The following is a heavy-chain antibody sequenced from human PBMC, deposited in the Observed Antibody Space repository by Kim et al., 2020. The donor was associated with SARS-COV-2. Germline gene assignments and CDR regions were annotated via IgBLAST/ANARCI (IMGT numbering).Heavy chain of an antibody. CDR3: TRTYQRIVVVTAIPLRGAFDI. V-gene: IGHV3-49*03. D-gene: IGHD2-21*02. J-gene: IGHJ3*02. Sequence: GGSLRLSCTASGFTFGDYAMSWFRQAPGKGLEWVGFIRSKAYGGTTEYAASVKGRFTISRDDSKSIAYLQMNSLKTEDTAVYYCTRTYQRIVVVTAIPLRGAFDIWGQGTMVTVSS. CDR1: GFTFGDYA. CDR2: IRSKAYGGTT.